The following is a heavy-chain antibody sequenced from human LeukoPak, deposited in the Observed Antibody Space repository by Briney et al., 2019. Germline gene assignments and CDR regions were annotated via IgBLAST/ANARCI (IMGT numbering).Heavy chain of an antibody. CDR1: GGSVSSSGSY. CDR3: ARSNSFYYDS. Sequence: PSETLSLTCTVSGGSVSSSGSYWSWIRQPPGKGLGWFAYIYYSGSTTYNPSLKSRVIISVDTSKNQFSLRLSSVTAADTAVYYCARSNSFYYDSWGQGTLVTVSS. J-gene: IGHJ5*02. D-gene: IGHD3-16*01. V-gene: IGHV4-61*08. CDR2: IYYSGST.